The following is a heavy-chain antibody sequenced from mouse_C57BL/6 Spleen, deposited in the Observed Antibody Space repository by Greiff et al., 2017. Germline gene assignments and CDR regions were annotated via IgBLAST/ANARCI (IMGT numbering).Heavy chain of an antibody. CDR1: GYTFTSYW. CDR3: ARDSNDEADYYAMDY. CDR2: IYPGSGST. J-gene: IGHJ4*01. Sequence: QVQLQQPGAELVKPGASVKMSCKASGYTFTSYWITWVKQRPGQGLEWIGDIYPGSGSTNYNEKFKSKATLTVDTSSSTAYMQLSSLTSEDSAVYCCARDSNDEADYYAMDYWGKGTSVTVSS. D-gene: IGHD2-12*01. V-gene: IGHV1-55*01.